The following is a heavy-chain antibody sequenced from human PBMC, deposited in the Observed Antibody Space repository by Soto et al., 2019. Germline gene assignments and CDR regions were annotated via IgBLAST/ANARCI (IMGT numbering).Heavy chain of an antibody. CDR2: SRNRAQRYIT. D-gene: IGHD2-15*01. Sequence: GWSLRLSCAASGFRFSDHYMDWVRQAPGKGLEWVGLSRNRAQRYITEYATSVKGRFTISRDDSKDTLYLQMNSLETEDTAVYYCARXSDGRCDYWGQGALVTVSS. CDR1: GFRFSDHY. CDR3: ARXSDGRCDY. V-gene: IGHV3-72*01. J-gene: IGHJ4*02.